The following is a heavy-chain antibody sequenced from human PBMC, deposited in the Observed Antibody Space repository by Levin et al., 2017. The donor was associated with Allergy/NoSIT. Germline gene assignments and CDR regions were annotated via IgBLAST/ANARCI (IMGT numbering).Heavy chain of an antibody. CDR1: GFTFSSYA. Sequence: GGSLRLSCAASGFTFSSYAMHWVRQAPGKGLEWVAVISYDGSNKYYADSVKGRFTISRDNSKNTLYLQMNSLRTEDTAVYYCARDWDIVVVVAGTPGVFDYWGQGTLVTVSS. CDR2: ISYDGSNK. J-gene: IGHJ4*02. CDR3: ARDWDIVVVVAGTPGVFDY. V-gene: IGHV3-30*04. D-gene: IGHD2-15*01.